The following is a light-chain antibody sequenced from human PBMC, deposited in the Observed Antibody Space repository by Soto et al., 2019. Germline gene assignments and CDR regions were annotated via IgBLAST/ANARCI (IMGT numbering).Light chain of an antibody. J-gene: IGLJ1*01. CDR2: EVN. CDR1: ISDVGYYNY. V-gene: IGLV2-14*01. Sequence: QSPLTQPASVSGSPGQSVTISCTGTISDVGYYNYVSWYRQHPGKAPRLMIYEVNNRPSGVSNRFSGSKSGNTASLTISGLQAEDEADYYCSSCTSSSTLLYVFGTGTKVTVL. CDR3: SSCTSSSTLLYV.